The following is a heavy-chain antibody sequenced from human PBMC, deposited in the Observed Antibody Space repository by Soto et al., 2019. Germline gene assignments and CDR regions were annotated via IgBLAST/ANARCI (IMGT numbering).Heavy chain of an antibody. CDR1: GFTFSTYA. V-gene: IGHV3-30*18. Sequence: ESGGGVVQPGRSLRLSCAASGFTFSTYAMHWVRQAPGKGLEWVAVISYDGSNKYYADSVKGRFTISRDNSKNTLYLQMNSLRAEDTAVYYCAKDSGYTSSWFGWFDPWGQGTLVTVSS. CDR2: ISYDGSNK. CDR3: AKDSGYTSSWFGWFDP. D-gene: IGHD6-13*01. J-gene: IGHJ5*02.